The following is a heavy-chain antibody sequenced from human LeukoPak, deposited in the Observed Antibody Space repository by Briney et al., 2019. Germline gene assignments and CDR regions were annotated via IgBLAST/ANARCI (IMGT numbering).Heavy chain of an antibody. J-gene: IGHJ4*02. CDR3: AKEFFAFDY. D-gene: IGHD3-3*01. V-gene: IGHV3-30*04. CDR2: ISHDVKTT. Sequence: PXXSLRLSCVASGFSFSDSVIHWVRQAPGKGLEWVAVISHDVKTTYYADSVKGRFTISRDNSKNTLYLQMNSLRAEDTAVYHCAKEFFAFDYWGQGTLVTVSS. CDR1: GFSFSDSV.